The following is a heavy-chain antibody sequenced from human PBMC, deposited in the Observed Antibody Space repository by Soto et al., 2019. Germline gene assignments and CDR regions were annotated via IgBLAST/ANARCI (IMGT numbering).Heavy chain of an antibody. CDR2: ISGSGGST. V-gene: IGHV3-23*01. Sequence: EVQLLESGGGLVQPGGSLRLSCAAPGFTFSNYAMNWVRQAPGKGLEWVSVISGSGGSTYYADSVKGRFTISRDNTKNTPYVQMNSLRGEDTAVYYCARRSSGWYFDYWGQGTLVTVSS. D-gene: IGHD6-19*01. CDR3: ARRSSGWYFDY. J-gene: IGHJ4*02. CDR1: GFTFSNYA.